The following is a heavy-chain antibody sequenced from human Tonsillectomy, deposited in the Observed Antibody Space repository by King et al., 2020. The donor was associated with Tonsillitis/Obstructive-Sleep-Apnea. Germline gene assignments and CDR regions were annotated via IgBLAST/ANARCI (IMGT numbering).Heavy chain of an antibody. D-gene: IGHD2-15*01. CDR3: ARTYIVNWFDP. CDR1: GGSFSGYY. CDR2: INHSGST. Sequence: VQLQQWGAGLLKPSETLSLTCAVYGGSFSGYYWSWIRQPPGKGLEWIGEINHSGSTNYNPSLKSRVTISVDTSKNQFSLKLSSVTAADTAVYYCARTYIVNWFDPWGQGTLVTVSS. V-gene: IGHV4-34*01. J-gene: IGHJ5*02.